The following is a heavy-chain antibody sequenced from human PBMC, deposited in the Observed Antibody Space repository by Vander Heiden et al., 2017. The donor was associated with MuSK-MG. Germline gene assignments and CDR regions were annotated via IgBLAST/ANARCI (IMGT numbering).Heavy chain of an antibody. J-gene: IGHJ4*02. CDR3: AKDLSHYYGSGSFFDY. CDR1: GFTFSSYV. D-gene: IGHD3-10*01. CDR2: ISGSGGST. V-gene: IGHV3-23*01. Sequence: EVQLLESGGGLVQPGGSLRLSCAASGFTFSSYVMSWVRQAPGKGLEWVSGISGSGGSTYYTDSVKGRFTISRDNSKNTLYLQMNSLRAEDTAVYYCAKDLSHYYGSGSFFDYWGQGTLVTVSS.